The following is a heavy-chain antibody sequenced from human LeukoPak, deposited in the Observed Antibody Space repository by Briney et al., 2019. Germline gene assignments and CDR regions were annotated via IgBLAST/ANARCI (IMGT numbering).Heavy chain of an antibody. D-gene: IGHD2-2*01. CDR3: AKSSAISSYCSSTSCFDAFDT. CDR1: GFTFSNYW. V-gene: IGHV3-9*03. CDR2: ISWNSGSI. J-gene: IGHJ3*02. Sequence: PGGSLRLSCAASGFTFSNYWMHWVRQAPGKGLEWVSGISWNSGSIGYADSVKGRFTISRDNAKNSLYLQMNSLRAEDMALYYCAKSSAISSYCSSTSCFDAFDTWGQGTMVTVSS.